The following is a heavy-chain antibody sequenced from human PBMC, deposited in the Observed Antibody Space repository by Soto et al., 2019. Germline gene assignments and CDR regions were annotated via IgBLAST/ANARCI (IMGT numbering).Heavy chain of an antibody. D-gene: IGHD2-15*01. Sequence: ASVKVSCSASCYTFTSYGISWVRQAPEQGREWMGWIRAYNGNTNYGQKLQGRVTMTTDTSTSTAYMELSSLRSDDTAVYYCARTPAVPNTLRSRYFFDYWRQGTLVTVSS. CDR3: ARTPAVPNTLRSRYFFDY. CDR1: CYTFTSYG. V-gene: IGHV1-18*04. J-gene: IGHJ4*02. CDR2: IRAYNGNT.